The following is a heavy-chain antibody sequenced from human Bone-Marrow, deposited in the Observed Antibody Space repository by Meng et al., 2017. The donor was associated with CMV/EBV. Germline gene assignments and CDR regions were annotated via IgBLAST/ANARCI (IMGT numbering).Heavy chain of an antibody. J-gene: IGHJ5*02. Sequence: SETLSLTRTVSGGSVSSGSYYWSWIRQPPGKGLEWIGYIYYSGSTNYNPSLKSRVTISADTSKNQFSLKLSSVTAADTAVYYCARGRYDFWSGPFHNWFDPWGQGTRVTGSS. CDR3: ARGRYDFWSGPFHNWFDP. CDR2: IYYSGST. D-gene: IGHD3-3*01. V-gene: IGHV4-61*01. CDR1: GGSVSSGSYY.